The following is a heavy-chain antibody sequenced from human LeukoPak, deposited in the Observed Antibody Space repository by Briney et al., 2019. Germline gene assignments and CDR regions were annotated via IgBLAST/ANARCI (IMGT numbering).Heavy chain of an antibody. J-gene: IGHJ4*02. CDR3: ARLPRSDFWS. Sequence: SETLSLTCTVSGDSISRTNFYWGWIRPPPGKGLEWIGSNYYSGTTNYNPALKSRVTISVDTSKKQFSLKLRSVTAADTAVYYCARLPRSDFWSWGQGTLVTVSS. V-gene: IGHV4-39*01. D-gene: IGHD3-3*01. CDR1: GDSISRTNFY. CDR2: NYYSGTT.